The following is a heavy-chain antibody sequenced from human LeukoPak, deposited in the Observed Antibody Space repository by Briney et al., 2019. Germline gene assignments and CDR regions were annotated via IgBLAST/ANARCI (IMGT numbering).Heavy chain of an antibody. CDR2: IYTSGST. CDR1: GGSISSYY. Sequence: PSETLSLTCTVSGGSISSYYWSWIRQPAGKGLEWIGRIYTSGSTNYNPSLKSRVTISVDTSKNQFSLKLSSLTAADTAIYYCATIDYDILTGYLFDPWGQGTLVTVST. V-gene: IGHV4-4*07. CDR3: ATIDYDILTGYLFDP. D-gene: IGHD3-9*01. J-gene: IGHJ5*02.